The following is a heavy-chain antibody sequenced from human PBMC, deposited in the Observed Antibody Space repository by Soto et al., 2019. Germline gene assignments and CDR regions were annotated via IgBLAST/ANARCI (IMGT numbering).Heavy chain of an antibody. CDR3: AREEEYYGSGSYYNFDY. CDR2: ISSSSSYI. Sequence: GESLKISCAASGFTFSSYSMNWVRQAPGKGLEWVSSISSSSSYIYYADSVKGRFTISRDNAKNSLYLQMNSLRAEDTAVYYCAREEEYYGSGSYYNFDYWGQGTLVTVSS. V-gene: IGHV3-21*01. CDR1: GFTFSSYS. J-gene: IGHJ4*02. D-gene: IGHD3-10*01.